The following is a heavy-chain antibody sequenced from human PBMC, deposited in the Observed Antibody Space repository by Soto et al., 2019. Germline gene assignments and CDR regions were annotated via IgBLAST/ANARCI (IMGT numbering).Heavy chain of an antibody. Sequence: PGGSLRLSCAASGFPFSSYGMHWVRQSPGKGLEWVALISYDGSNKYYADSVKGRFTISRDNSKSTVYLELNNLSAEDTAVYHCAKNQGVELVPLVNLDWFDPWGQGSVVPVSS. CDR2: ISYDGSNK. CDR3: AKNQGVELVPLVNLDWFDP. CDR1: GFPFSSYG. J-gene: IGHJ5*02. D-gene: IGHD1-26*01. V-gene: IGHV3-30*18.